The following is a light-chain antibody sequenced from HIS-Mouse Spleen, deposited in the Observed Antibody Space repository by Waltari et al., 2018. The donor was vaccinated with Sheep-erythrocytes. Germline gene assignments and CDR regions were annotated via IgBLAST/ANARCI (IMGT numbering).Light chain of an antibody. V-gene: IGLV3-1*01. CDR2: QAS. Sequence: SYELTQPPSVSVSPGHTASITCSGAQVGDNYACWYRQKPGPSPVLVIYQASKRPSGIPERFSGSNSGNTATLTISGTQAMDEADYYCQAWDSSTAWNVVFGGGTKLTVL. J-gene: IGLJ2*01. CDR3: QAWDSSTAWNVV. CDR1: QVGDNY.